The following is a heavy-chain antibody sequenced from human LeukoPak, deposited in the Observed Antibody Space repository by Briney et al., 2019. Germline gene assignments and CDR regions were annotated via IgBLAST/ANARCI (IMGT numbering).Heavy chain of an antibody. CDR3: ARRHSSSRGYYYMDV. V-gene: IGHV4-39*01. CDR2: IYYSGST. D-gene: IGHD6-6*01. J-gene: IGHJ6*03. CDR1: GGSISSSSYY. Sequence: PSETLSLTCTVSGGSISSSSYYWGWIRQPPGKGLEWIGSIYYSGSTYYNPSLKSRVTISVDTSKNQFSLKLSSVTAADTAVYYCARRHSSSRGYYYMDVWGKGTTVTVSS.